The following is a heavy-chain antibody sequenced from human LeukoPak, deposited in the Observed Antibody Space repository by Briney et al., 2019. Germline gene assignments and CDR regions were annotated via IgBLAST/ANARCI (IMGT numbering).Heavy chain of an antibody. CDR2: ISGNAGST. Sequence: GGSLRLSCAASGFTLSSYAMSWVRQAPGKGLEWVSLISGNAGSTYYADSVKGRFTISRDNAKNSLYLQMNSLGDEDTAGYYCARVFAPLRNAFDIWGKGKMVTVSS. CDR3: ARVFAPLRNAFDI. V-gene: IGHV3-23*01. CDR1: GFTLSSYA. D-gene: IGHD5-12*01. J-gene: IGHJ3*02.